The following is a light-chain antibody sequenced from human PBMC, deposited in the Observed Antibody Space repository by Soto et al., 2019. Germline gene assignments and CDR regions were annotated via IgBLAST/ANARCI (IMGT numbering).Light chain of an antibody. V-gene: IGKV3-20*01. CDR2: GAS. J-gene: IGKJ5*01. CDR1: QSVTSSY. Sequence: EVVLTQSPGTLSLSPGQRATLSCRASQSVTSSYLAWYQQKPGQAPRLLTYGASTRAAGIPDRFSGSGSGTDFTLTISRLEPEDFAVYYCQHYGSSLPITFGQGTRLEIK. CDR3: QHYGSSLPIT.